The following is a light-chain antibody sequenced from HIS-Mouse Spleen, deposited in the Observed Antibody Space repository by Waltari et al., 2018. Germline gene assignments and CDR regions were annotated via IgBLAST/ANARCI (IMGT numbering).Light chain of an antibody. Sequence: DIVMTQSPDSLAVSLGERATINCKSSQSVLYSSNNKNYLAWYQQKPGQPPKLLIYWASTREYGVPDRFSGSGSGTDFTLTISSLQAEDVAVYYCQQYYSTPTFGGRTKVEIK. J-gene: IGKJ4*01. CDR2: WAS. V-gene: IGKV4-1*01. CDR1: QSVLYSSNNKNY. CDR3: QQYYSTPT.